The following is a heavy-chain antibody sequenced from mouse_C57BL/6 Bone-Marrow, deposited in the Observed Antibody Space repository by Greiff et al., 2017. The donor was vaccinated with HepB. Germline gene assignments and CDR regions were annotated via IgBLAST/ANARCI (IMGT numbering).Heavy chain of an antibody. CDR3: ARRGITTVVEPHFDY. CDR2: ISSGSSTI. CDR1: GFTFSDYG. V-gene: IGHV5-17*01. J-gene: IGHJ2*01. D-gene: IGHD1-1*01. Sequence: EVQVVESGGGLVKPGGSLTLSCAASGFTFSDYGMHWVRQAPEKGLEWVAYISSGSSTIDYADTVKGRFTISRDNAKNTLFLQMTSLRSEDTTMYYCARRGITTVVEPHFDYWGQGTTLTVSS.